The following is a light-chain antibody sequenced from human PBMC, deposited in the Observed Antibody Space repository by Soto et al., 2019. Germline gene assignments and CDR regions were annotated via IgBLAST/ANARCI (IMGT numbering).Light chain of an antibody. J-gene: IGLJ2*01. CDR2: DVS. V-gene: IGLV2-14*01. CDR1: SSDVGGYNY. Sequence: QSALTQPASVSGSPGQSITISCTGTSSDVGGYNYVSWYQQHPGKAPKVMIYDVSNRPSGVSNRFSGSKSGNTASLTISGLQAEDEADYYCSSYTSSNTHVVFGGGTKLTVL. CDR3: SSYTSSNTHVV.